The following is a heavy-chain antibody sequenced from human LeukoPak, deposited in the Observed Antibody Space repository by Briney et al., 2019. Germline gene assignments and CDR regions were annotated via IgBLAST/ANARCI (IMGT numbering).Heavy chain of an antibody. Sequence: SVKVSCKASGYTFTGYYMHWVRQAPGQGLEWMGWINPNSGGTNYAQKFQGRVTMTRDTSISTAYMELSRLRSDDTAVYYCARVPNYDFWSGPIYYFDYWGQGTLVTVSS. D-gene: IGHD3-3*01. V-gene: IGHV1-2*02. CDR3: ARVPNYDFWSGPIYYFDY. J-gene: IGHJ4*02. CDR1: GYTFTGYY. CDR2: INPNSGGT.